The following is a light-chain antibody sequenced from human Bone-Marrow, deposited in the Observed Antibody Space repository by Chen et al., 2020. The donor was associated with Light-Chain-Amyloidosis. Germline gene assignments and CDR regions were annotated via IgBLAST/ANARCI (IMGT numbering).Light chain of an antibody. Sequence: DIVMTQSPDSLAVSLGERATINCKSSQSVLYSSNNKNYLAWYQQQPGQPPKLIIDWASPRDSGVPDRFSGSGSGTDVTLTSSSLQAEDVAVYYGQQYYSTPLVTYGPGTKVDIK. CDR2: WAS. CDR1: QSVLYSSNNKNY. V-gene: IGKV4-1*01. J-gene: IGKJ3*01. CDR3: QQYYSTPLVT.